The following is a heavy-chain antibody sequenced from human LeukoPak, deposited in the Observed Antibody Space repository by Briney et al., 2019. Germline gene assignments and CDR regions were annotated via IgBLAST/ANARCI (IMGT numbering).Heavy chain of an antibody. CDR3: AKSIPSYNWFDP. CDR1: GFTFSSYG. Sequence: GGSLRLSCAASGFTFSSYGMHWVGQAPGKGLEWVAFIRYDGSNKYYADSVKGRFTISRDNSKNTLYLQMNSLRAEDTAVYYCAKSIPSYNWFDPWGQGTLVTVSS. V-gene: IGHV3-30*02. J-gene: IGHJ5*02. CDR2: IRYDGSNK.